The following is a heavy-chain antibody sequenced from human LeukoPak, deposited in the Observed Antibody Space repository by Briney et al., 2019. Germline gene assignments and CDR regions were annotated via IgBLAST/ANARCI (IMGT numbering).Heavy chain of an antibody. Sequence: GGSLRLSCAASGFTFSSYWMSWVRQAPGKGLEWVANIKQDGSEKYYVDSVKGRFTISRDSAKNSLYLQMNSLRAEDTAVYYCARNSPNCGGDCYYDYWGQGTLVTVSS. D-gene: IGHD2-21*02. CDR1: GFTFSSYW. V-gene: IGHV3-7*01. CDR2: IKQDGSEK. J-gene: IGHJ4*02. CDR3: ARNSPNCGGDCYYDY.